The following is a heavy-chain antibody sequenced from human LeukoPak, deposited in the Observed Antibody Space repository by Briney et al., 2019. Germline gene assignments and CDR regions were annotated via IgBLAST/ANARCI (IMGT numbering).Heavy chain of an antibody. J-gene: IGHJ4*02. V-gene: IGHV3-33*01. D-gene: IGHD6-13*01. Sequence: GGSLRLSCAASGFTFSTYGMHWVRQAPGKGLEWVAVIWYDGNNKFYADSVKGRFTISRDNSKNTLYLQMNSLRAEDTAVYYCARGRGGSSTWYYYFDYWGQGTLVTVSS. CDR3: ARGRGGSSTWYYYFDY. CDR2: IWYDGNNK. CDR1: GFTFSTYG.